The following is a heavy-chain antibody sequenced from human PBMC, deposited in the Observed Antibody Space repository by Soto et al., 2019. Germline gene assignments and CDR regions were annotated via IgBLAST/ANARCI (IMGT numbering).Heavy chain of an antibody. V-gene: IGHV4-30-4*01. D-gene: IGHD3-22*01. CDR2: IYYSGST. J-gene: IGHJ6*02. Sequence: QVQLQESGPGLVKPSQTLSLTCTVSGGSISSGDYYWSWIRQPPGKGLEWIGYIYYSGSTYYNPSLQSPVTISVDTSKNQFSLKLSSVTAADTAVYYCARDITMIDLYGMDVWGQGTTVTVSS. CDR3: ARDITMIDLYGMDV. CDR1: GGSISSGDYY.